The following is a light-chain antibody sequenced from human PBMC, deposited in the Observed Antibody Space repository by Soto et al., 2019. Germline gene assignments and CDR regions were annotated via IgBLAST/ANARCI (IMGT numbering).Light chain of an antibody. J-gene: IGKJ1*01. CDR1: QSLVYSDGNTY. Sequence: DAVMTQSPLSLPVTLGQPASISCRSSQSLVYSDGNTYLNWFQQWPGQSPRRLIYKVSNRDSGVPERFSGSGSGTDFTLKISRVEAEDVGVYYCMQGTHWPRTFGQGTKVEIK. V-gene: IGKV2-30*01. CDR2: KVS. CDR3: MQGTHWPRT.